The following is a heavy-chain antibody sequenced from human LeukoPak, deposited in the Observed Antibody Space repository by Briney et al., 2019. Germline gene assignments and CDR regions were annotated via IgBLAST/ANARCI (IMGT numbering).Heavy chain of an antibody. D-gene: IGHD3-9*01. CDR3: ARGYYDILTGYYLPFDY. J-gene: IGHJ4*02. V-gene: IGHV4-59*08. CDR1: GGSISSYY. Sequence: RTSETLSLTCTVSGGSISSYYWSWIRQPPGKGLEWIGYIYYSGSTNYNPSLKSRVTISVDTSKNQFSLKLSSVTAADTAVYYCARGYYDILTGYYLPFDYWGQGTLVTVSS. CDR2: IYYSGST.